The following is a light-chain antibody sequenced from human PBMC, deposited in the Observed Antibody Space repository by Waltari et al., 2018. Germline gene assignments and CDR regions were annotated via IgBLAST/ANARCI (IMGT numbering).Light chain of an antibody. Sequence: QSALTQPASVSGSPGQSITLSCTGTSNDVGGYHYVSWYQQHPGKAPKLMIYEVSNRPSGISNRFSGSKSGNTASLTISGLQAEDEADYYCSSYASSSTVFGTGTKVAVL. V-gene: IGLV2-14*01. CDR3: SSYASSSTV. J-gene: IGLJ1*01. CDR2: EVS. CDR1: SNDVGGYHY.